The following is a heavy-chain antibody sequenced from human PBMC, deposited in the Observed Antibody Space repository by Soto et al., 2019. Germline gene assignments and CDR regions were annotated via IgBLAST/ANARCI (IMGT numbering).Heavy chain of an antibody. CDR1: GFTFSSYG. CDR3: AKDLPYCTNGVCYGDYYGMDV. D-gene: IGHD2-8*01. CDR2: ISYDGSNK. J-gene: IGHJ6*02. V-gene: IGHV3-30*18. Sequence: GGSLRLSCAASGFTFSSYGMHWVRQAPGKGLEWVAVISYDGSNKYYADSVKGRFTISRDNSKNTLYLQMNSLRAEDTAVYYCAKDLPYCTNGVCYGDYYGMDVWGQGTMVTVS.